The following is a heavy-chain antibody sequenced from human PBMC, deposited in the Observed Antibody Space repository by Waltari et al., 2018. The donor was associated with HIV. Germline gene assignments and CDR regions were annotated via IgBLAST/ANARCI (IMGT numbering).Heavy chain of an antibody. Sequence: QVQLQESGPGLVKPSQTLSLTCTVSGGSISSGGYYWSWIRQHPGKGLEWIGYIYYSGSNYYNPSRKRRVTISVDTSNDQFSRKLSSVTAADTAVYYCARGWPHYDILTGRRGGSDAFDIWGQGTMVTVSS. CDR1: GGSISSGGYY. V-gene: IGHV4-31*03. J-gene: IGHJ3*02. CDR2: IYYSGSN. D-gene: IGHD3-9*01. CDR3: ARGWPHYDILTGRRGGSDAFDI.